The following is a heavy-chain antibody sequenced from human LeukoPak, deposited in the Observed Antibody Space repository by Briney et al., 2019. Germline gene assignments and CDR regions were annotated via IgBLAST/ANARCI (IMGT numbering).Heavy chain of an antibody. J-gene: IGHJ4*02. Sequence: RSLRLSCGASGFTFSSYWMSWVPQAPGKGLEWVANIKQDGSEKYYVDSVQGGFTISRENAKNSLYLQMSRLRAEDTAVYYCAREDIAVPGGDYWGQGTLVTVSS. CDR3: AREDIAVPGGDY. CDR2: IKQDGSEK. D-gene: IGHD6-19*01. CDR1: GFTFSSYW. V-gene: IGHV3-7*01.